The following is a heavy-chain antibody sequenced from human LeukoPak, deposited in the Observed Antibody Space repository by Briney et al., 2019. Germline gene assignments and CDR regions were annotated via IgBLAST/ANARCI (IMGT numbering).Heavy chain of an antibody. Sequence: PGGSLRLSCAASGFAFSSNWMHWVRQTPGKGLVWDSHINTDGSTTNYADSVNGRFTISRDNAKNMVYLQMNSLRGEDTAVYYCARENFDPWGQGTQVTVSS. CDR2: INTDGSTT. CDR1: GFAFSSNW. V-gene: IGHV3-74*01. J-gene: IGHJ5*02. CDR3: ARENFDP.